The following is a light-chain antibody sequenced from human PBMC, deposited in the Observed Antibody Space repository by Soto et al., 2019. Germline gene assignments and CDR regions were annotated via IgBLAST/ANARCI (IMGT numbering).Light chain of an antibody. Sequence: IQLTQSPSSLSASAGDRVTIACRASESISNYLNWYQLKPGEAPKVLIYSASTLRGGVPSRFSGTGSGTEFTLTISSLQPEDVATYFCQQTCSNLISFGGGTKVEIK. CDR1: ESISNY. V-gene: IGKV1-39*01. J-gene: IGKJ4*01. CDR2: SAS. CDR3: QQTCSNLIS.